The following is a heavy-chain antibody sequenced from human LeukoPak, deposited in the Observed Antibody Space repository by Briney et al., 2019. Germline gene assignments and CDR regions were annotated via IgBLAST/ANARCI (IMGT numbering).Heavy chain of an antibody. CDR1: GFTVSSNY. V-gene: IGHV3-53*04. Sequence: GGSLRLSCAASGFTVSSNYMSWVRQAPGKGLEWVSVIYSGGSTYYADSVKGRFTISRHNTKNTLYLQMNSLRAEDTAVYYCARVAGRGYSYGYDYWGQGTLVTVSS. J-gene: IGHJ4*02. CDR3: ARVAGRGYSYGYDY. D-gene: IGHD5-18*01. CDR2: IYSGGST.